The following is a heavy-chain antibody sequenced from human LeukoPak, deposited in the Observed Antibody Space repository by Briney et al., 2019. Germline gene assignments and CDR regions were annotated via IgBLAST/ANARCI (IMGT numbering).Heavy chain of an antibody. CDR1: GYTFVGYY. Sequence: ASVKVSCKASGYTFVGYYLHWVRQAPGQGLEWMGWINPTTGGTNYAQKFQDRVTMTRDTSINTAYMELSGLTSDDTAVYYCARLVTLSTTASYWGQGTLVIVSS. CDR3: ARLVTLSTTASY. J-gene: IGHJ4*02. D-gene: IGHD5/OR15-5a*01. CDR2: INPTTGGT. V-gene: IGHV1-2*02.